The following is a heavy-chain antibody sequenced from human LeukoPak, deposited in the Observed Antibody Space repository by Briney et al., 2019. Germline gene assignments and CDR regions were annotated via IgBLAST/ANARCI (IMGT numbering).Heavy chain of an antibody. J-gene: IGHJ4*02. CDR3: ARDVIAHYDILTGYPHPYYFDY. Sequence: GGSLRLSCAASGVTFSSYAMHWVRQAPGKGLEWVAVISYDGSNKYYADSVKGRFAFSRDNSKKTLYLQMNSLRLEDTAVYYCARDVIAHYDILTGYPHPYYFDYWGQGTLVTVSS. D-gene: IGHD3-9*01. V-gene: IGHV3-30*09. CDR2: ISYDGSNK. CDR1: GVTFSSYA.